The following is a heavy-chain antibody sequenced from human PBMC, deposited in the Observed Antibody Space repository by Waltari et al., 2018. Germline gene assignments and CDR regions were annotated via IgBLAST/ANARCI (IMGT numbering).Heavy chain of an antibody. D-gene: IGHD3-3*01. CDR2: IKAGNGNT. Sequence: QVQLVQSGAEVKKPGASVKVSCKASGYTFTSYAMHWVRQAPGQRLEWMGWIKAGNGNTKYSQKFQGRCNITRDTAASTAYMELSSLRSEDTAGYYCAREGVVIRGYGMDVWGQGTTVTVSS. V-gene: IGHV1-3*01. J-gene: IGHJ6*02. CDR1: GYTFTSYA. CDR3: AREGVVIRGYGMDV.